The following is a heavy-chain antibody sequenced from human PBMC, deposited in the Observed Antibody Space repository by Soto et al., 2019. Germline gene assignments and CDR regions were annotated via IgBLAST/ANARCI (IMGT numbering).Heavy chain of an antibody. CDR1: GFTFSSYG. Sequence: QVQLVESGGGVVQPGRSLRLSCAASGFTFSSYGMHWVRQAPGKGLEWVAVISYDGSNKYYADSVKGRFTISRDNSKNPLYLQMNSLRAEDTAVYYCTKQQLVHSFLGYYYYGMYVWGQGTTVAVSS. CDR3: TKQQLVHSFLGYYYYGMYV. CDR2: ISYDGSNK. D-gene: IGHD6-13*01. J-gene: IGHJ6*02. V-gene: IGHV3-30*18.